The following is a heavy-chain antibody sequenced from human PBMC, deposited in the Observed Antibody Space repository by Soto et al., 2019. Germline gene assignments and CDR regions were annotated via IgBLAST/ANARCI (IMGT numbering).Heavy chain of an antibody. CDR3: ARQEYSTTWYLNY. CDR2: ISGSGDAT. J-gene: IGHJ4*02. V-gene: IGHV3-23*01. CDR1: GFTFSAYA. D-gene: IGHD6-13*01. Sequence: GGSLRLSCAASGFTFSAYAMSWVRQAPGKGLEWVSVISGSGDATYYADPVKGRFTISRDNSKNTLYLQMNSLRAEDTAVYYCARQEYSTTWYLNYWGQGTLVTVSS.